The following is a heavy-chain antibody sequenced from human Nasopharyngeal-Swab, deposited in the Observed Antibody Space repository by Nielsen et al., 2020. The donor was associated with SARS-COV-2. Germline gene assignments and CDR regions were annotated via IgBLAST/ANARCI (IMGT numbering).Heavy chain of an antibody. CDR3: TRGVPDFGY. V-gene: IGHV1-8*02. Sequence: ASVKLSCKASGYTFTSYVINWLRHATGQGLEWIGWMTPNNGATGYAQKFQGRVTLTWDTSISTAYMELSRLRSEDTAVYYCTRGVPDFGYWGQGTLVTVSS. CDR1: GYTFTSYV. CDR2: MTPNNGAT. J-gene: IGHJ4*02.